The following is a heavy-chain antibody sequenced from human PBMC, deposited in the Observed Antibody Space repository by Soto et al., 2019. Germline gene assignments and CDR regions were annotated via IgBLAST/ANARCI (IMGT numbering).Heavy chain of an antibody. J-gene: IGHJ6*02. CDR1: GYTFTSYG. D-gene: IGHD4-17*01. Sequence: ASVKVSCKASGYTFTSYGISWVRQAPGQGLEWMGWISAYNGNTNYAQKLQGRVTMTTDTSTSTAYMELRSLRSDDTAVCYCARDTTTVTRYYYYGMDVWGQGTTVTVSS. V-gene: IGHV1-18*01. CDR2: ISAYNGNT. CDR3: ARDTTTVTRYYYYGMDV.